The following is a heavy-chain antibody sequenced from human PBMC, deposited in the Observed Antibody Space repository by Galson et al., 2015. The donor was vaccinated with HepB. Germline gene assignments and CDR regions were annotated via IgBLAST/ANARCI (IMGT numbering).Heavy chain of an antibody. CDR3: TRPGTYFDAFDI. CDR2: IYPGDSET. Sequence: KVSCKGSGYSFTSYWIGWVRQMPGKGLEWMGIIYPGDSETRYSPSIQGQVTISADKSISTAYLQWSSLQASDTAMYYCTRPGTYFDAFDIWGQGSIVTVSS. V-gene: IGHV5-51*01. J-gene: IGHJ3*02. D-gene: IGHD1-26*01. CDR1: GYSFTSYW.